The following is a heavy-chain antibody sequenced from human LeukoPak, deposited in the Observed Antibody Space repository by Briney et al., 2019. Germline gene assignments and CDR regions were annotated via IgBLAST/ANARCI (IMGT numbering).Heavy chain of an antibody. Sequence: SETLSLTCAVYGGSFSGYYWSWIRQPPGKGLEWIGEINHSGSTKYNPSLESRVTISVDTSRNQFSLKLTSVTAADTSVYYCAAVPESYYSVYYFNYWGQGTLVTVSS. V-gene: IGHV4-34*01. CDR1: GGSFSGYY. CDR2: INHSGST. D-gene: IGHD3-10*01. CDR3: AAVPESYYSVYYFNY. J-gene: IGHJ4*02.